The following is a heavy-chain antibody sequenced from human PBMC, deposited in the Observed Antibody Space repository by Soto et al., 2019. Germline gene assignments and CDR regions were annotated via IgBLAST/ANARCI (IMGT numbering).Heavy chain of an antibody. V-gene: IGHV4-31*03. CDR3: AREWSRDGYPPNWFAP. D-gene: IGHD5-12*01. J-gene: IGHJ5*02. CDR2: IYYSGST. CDR1: GGSISSGGYY. Sequence: SETLSLSCTVSGGSISSGGYYWSWIRQHPGKGLEWIGYIYYSGSTYYNPSLKSRVTISVDTSKNQFSLKLSSVTAADTAVYYCAREWSRDGYPPNWFAPWGQGTLVTVSS.